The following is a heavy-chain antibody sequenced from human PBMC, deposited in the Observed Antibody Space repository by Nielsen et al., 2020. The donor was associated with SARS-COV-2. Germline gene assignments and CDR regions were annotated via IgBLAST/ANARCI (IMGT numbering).Heavy chain of an antibody. Sequence: AGSLTLSCAASGFTFSSYSMNWVRQAPGKGLEWVSSISSSSSYIYYADSVKGRSTITRDNAKNSLYLQMNSLRAEDTAVYYCARVDTVAAFDYWGQGTLVTVSS. V-gene: IGHV3-21*01. J-gene: IGHJ4*02. CDR3: ARVDTVAAFDY. D-gene: IGHD6-19*01. CDR2: ISSSSSYI. CDR1: GFTFSSYS.